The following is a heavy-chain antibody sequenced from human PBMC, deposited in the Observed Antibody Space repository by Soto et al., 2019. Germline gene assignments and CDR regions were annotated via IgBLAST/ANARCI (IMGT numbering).Heavy chain of an antibody. CDR3: ARLLYSYTWYHDY. J-gene: IGHJ4*02. Sequence: PGESLKISCQGSGYSFTSYWISWVRQMPGKGLEWMGRIDPSDSYTNYSPSFQGHVTISADKSISTAYLQWSSLKASDTAMYYCARLLYSYTWYHDYWGQKTLVTVSS. CDR1: GYSFTSYW. V-gene: IGHV5-10-1*01. D-gene: IGHD6-13*01. CDR2: IDPSDSYT.